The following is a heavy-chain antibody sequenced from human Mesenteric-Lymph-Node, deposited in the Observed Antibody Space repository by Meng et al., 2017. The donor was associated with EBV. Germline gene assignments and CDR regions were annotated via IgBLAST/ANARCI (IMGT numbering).Heavy chain of an antibody. CDR3: AKVVPAVKKDYFLH. J-gene: IGHJ1*01. V-gene: IGHV4-34*01. D-gene: IGHD6-19*01. Sequence: QDQLQQWGAGLLKPSATLSLTCAVYGGSFSDYYWSWIRQTPGKGLEWIGEIYNTGNTNYNPSLKSRITMSVDTSKNQFSLKLSSVTAADTALYYCAKVVPAVKKDYFLHWGQGTLVPVSS. CDR1: GGSFSDYY. CDR2: IYNTGNT.